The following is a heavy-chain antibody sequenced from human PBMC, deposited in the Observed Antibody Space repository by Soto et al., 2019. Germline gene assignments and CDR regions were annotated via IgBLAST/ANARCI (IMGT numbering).Heavy chain of an antibody. J-gene: IGHJ6*02. Sequence: VSSLKVACKGAVYTYTIDGSSWRRQAPGQGLEWMGWISAYNGNTNYAQKLQGRVTMTTDTSTSTAYMELRSLRSDDTAVYYCAREFQLLFGVVDVWGQGTTVTVSS. CDR3: AREFQLLFGVVDV. CDR2: ISAYNGNT. V-gene: IGHV1-18*01. D-gene: IGHD3-3*01. CDR1: VYTYTIDG.